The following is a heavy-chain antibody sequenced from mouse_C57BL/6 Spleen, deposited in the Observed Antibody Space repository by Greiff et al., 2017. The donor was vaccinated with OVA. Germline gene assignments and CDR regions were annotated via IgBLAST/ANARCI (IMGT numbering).Heavy chain of an antibody. CDR1: GFTFSSYG. D-gene: IGHD3-2*02. V-gene: IGHV5-6*01. Sequence: EVHLVESGGDLVKPGGSLKLSCAASGFTFSSYGMSWVRQTPDKRLEWVATISSGGSYTYYPDSVKGRFTISRDNAKNTLYLQMSSLKSEDTAMYYCARGGRTAQASDYWGQGTTLTVSS. J-gene: IGHJ2*01. CDR2: ISSGGSYT. CDR3: ARGGRTAQASDY.